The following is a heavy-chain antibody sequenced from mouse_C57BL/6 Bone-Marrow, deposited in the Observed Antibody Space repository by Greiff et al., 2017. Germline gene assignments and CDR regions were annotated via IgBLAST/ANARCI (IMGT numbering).Heavy chain of an antibody. CDR3: ASLSYYSIDF. V-gene: IGHV1-26*01. CDR1: GYTFTDYY. CDR2: INPNNGGT. Sequence: EVQLQQSGPELVKPGASVKISCKASGYTFTDYYMNWVKQSHGKSLEWIGDINPNNGGTSYNQKFKGKATLTVDKASNTAYMEIRSLTSEDSAVXYSASLSYYSIDFWGPGTSVTVSS. J-gene: IGHJ4*01.